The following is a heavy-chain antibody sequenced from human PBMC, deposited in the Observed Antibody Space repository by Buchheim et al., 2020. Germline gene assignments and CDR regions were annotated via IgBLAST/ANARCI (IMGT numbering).Heavy chain of an antibody. CDR1: GGSFSGYY. Sequence: QVQLQQWGAGLLKPSETLSLTCAVYGGSFSGYYWSWIRQPPGKGLEWIGEINHSGNTNYNPSLKSRVTISVDTSKNQFSLKLSSVTAADTAVYYCARGIAVAGSSPDYFDYWGQGTL. J-gene: IGHJ4*02. CDR3: ARGIAVAGSSPDYFDY. D-gene: IGHD6-19*01. CDR2: INHSGNT. V-gene: IGHV4-34*01.